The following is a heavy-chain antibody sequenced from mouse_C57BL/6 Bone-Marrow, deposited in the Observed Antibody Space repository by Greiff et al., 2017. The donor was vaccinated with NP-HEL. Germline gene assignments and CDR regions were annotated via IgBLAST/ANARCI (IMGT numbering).Heavy chain of an antibody. CDR1: GFNIKNTY. V-gene: IGHV14-3*01. Sequence: EVQRVESVAELVRPGASVKLSCTASGFNIKNTYMHWVKQRPEQGLEWIGRIDPANGNTKYAPKFQGKATITADTSSNTAYLQLSSLTSEDTAIYYCANLWLRRLYYFDYWGHGTTLTVSS. J-gene: IGHJ2*01. D-gene: IGHD2-2*01. CDR3: ANLWLRRLYYFDY. CDR2: IDPANGNT.